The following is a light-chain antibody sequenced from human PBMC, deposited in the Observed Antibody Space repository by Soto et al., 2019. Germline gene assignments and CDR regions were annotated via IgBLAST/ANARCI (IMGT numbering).Light chain of an antibody. J-gene: IGKJ1*01. CDR2: AAS. Sequence: DIQMTQSPYSLDASVGVRVTITCRTIQSGSYYLSWFQQKPGRAPKLLISAASTLQSGVPSRFSGSGSVTEFTLPISSLQPDDSATYYCQQSYTSPRAFGRGTKVEIK. V-gene: IGKV1-39*01. CDR3: QQSYTSPRA. CDR1: QSGSYY.